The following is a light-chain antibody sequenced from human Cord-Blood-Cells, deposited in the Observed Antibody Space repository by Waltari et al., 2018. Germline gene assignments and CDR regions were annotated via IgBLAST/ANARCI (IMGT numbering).Light chain of an antibody. CDR3: QQYGSSPPYS. Sequence: EIVLPQSPGTPSLSPGERATLSCRASQSVSSSYLAWYQQKPGHAPRRLIYGASSRATGIPDSFSGSGSGTDFSLTISRLEPEDFAVYYCQQYGSSPPYSFGQGTKLEIK. CDR1: QSVSSSY. V-gene: IGKV3-20*01. J-gene: IGKJ2*03. CDR2: GAS.